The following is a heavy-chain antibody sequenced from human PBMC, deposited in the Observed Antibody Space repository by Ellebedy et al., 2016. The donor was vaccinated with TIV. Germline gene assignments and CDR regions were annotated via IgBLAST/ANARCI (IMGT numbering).Heavy chain of an antibody. CDR3: ARDRDGSSSSDFQH. CDR1: GYTFTDYG. J-gene: IGHJ1*01. D-gene: IGHD6-6*01. V-gene: IGHV1-18*04. Sequence: AASVKVSCKASGYTFTDYGITWLRQAPGQGLEWMGWIGTDMGNTNYAQKFRGRVTMTRDTSTSTAYMELRSLRSDDTAVYYCARDRDGSSSSDFQHWGPGTLVTVSS. CDR2: IGTDMGNT.